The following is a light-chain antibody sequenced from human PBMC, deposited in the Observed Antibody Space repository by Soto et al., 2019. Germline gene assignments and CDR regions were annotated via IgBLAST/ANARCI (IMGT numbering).Light chain of an antibody. V-gene: IGKV3-15*01. CDR1: QSVSNN. Sequence: EIVMTQSPATLSVSPGERATLSCRASQSVSNNLAWYQQKAGQAPRLLIHGASTRATGIPARFSGSGSGTEFTLTISSLQSEDFAIYYCQQYNNWPRGTFGQGTKVEIK. J-gene: IGKJ1*01. CDR3: QQYNNWPRGT. CDR2: GAS.